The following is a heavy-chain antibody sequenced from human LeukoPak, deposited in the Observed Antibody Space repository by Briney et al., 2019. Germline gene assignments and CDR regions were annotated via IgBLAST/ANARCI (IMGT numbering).Heavy chain of an antibody. J-gene: IGHJ4*02. CDR3: ARNYYDSSGHDY. D-gene: IGHD3-22*01. Sequence: SETLSLTCTVSGGSISSSSYYWGWIRQPPGKGLEWIGSIYYSGSTYYNPSLKSRVTISVDTSKNQFSLKLSSETAADTAVYYCARNYYDSSGHDYWGQGTLVTVSS. V-gene: IGHV4-39*01. CDR1: GGSISSSSYY. CDR2: IYYSGST.